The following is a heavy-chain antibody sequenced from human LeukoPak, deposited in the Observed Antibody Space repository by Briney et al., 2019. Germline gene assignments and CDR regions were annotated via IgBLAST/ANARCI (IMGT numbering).Heavy chain of an antibody. CDR2: IIPIFGTA. CDR3: ARRGSYYTDWYFDL. CDR1: GGTFSSYA. J-gene: IGHJ2*01. D-gene: IGHD3-10*01. V-gene: IGHV1-69*06. Sequence: SVKVSCKASGGTFSSYAISRVRQAPGQGLEWMGGIIPIFGTANYAQKFQGRVTITADKSTSTAYMELSSLRSEDTAVYYCARRGSYYTDWYFDLWGRGTLVTVSS.